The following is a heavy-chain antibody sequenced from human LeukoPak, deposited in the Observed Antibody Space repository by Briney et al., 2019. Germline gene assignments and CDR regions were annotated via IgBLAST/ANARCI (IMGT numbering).Heavy chain of an antibody. J-gene: IGHJ3*02. CDR3: ASSIEFRSWDGFDI. CDR1: GFTFSSHW. Sequence: GGSLRLSCAASGFTFSSHWMHWVRQAPGKGLVWVSRINSDGSSISYADSAKGRFTISRDNAQNTLYLQMNSLRAEDTAVYYCASSIEFRSWDGFDISGQGTMVTVYS. V-gene: IGHV3-74*01. CDR2: INSDGSSI. D-gene: IGHD3-10*01.